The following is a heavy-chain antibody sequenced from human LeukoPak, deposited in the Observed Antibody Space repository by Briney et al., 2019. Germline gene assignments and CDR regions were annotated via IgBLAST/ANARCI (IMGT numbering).Heavy chain of an antibody. Sequence: GGSLRLSCAASGFTFSSYWMSWVRQAPGKGLEWVSAISGSGGSTYYADSVKGRFTISRDNSKNTLYLQMNSLRPEDTAIYYCAKDRRLPWDYFDSWGQGTLVTVSP. J-gene: IGHJ4*02. CDR2: ISGSGGST. V-gene: IGHV3-23*01. D-gene: IGHD5-12*01. CDR3: AKDRRLPWDYFDS. CDR1: GFTFSSYW.